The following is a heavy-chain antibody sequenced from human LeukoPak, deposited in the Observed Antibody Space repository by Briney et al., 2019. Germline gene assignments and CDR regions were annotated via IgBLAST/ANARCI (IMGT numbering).Heavy chain of an antibody. J-gene: IGHJ4*02. CDR2: INPNSGGT. V-gene: IGHV1-2*02. D-gene: IGHD3-22*01. CDR3: ARGSMVTMIVVQRY. CDR1: GYTFTGYY. Sequence: RASVKVSCKASGYTFTGYYMHWVRQAPGQGLEWMGWINPNSGGTNYAQKFQGRVTMTRDTSISTAYMELSRLRSDDTAVYYCARGSMVTMIVVQRYWGQGTLVTVSS.